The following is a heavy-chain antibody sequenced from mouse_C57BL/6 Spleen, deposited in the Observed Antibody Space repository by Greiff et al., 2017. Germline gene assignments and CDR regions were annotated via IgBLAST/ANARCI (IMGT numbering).Heavy chain of an antibody. CDR2: IDPSDSET. CDR1: GYTFTSYW. J-gene: IGHJ2*01. D-gene: IGHD1-1*01. Sequence: QVQLQQPGAELVRPGSSVKLSCKASGYTFTSYWMHWVKQRPIQGLEWIGNIDPSDSETHYNQKFKDKATLTVDKSSSTAYMHLSSLTSEDSAVYYCARGGITQYYFDCWGEGSTLSVST. CDR3: ARGGITQYYFDC. V-gene: IGHV1-52*01.